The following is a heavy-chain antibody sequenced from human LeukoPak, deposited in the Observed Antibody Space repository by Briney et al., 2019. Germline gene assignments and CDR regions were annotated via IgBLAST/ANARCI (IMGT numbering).Heavy chain of an antibody. V-gene: IGHV4-39*01. J-gene: IGHJ3*02. CDR2: LYYSGST. CDR3: ARHHFTGITDAFDT. CDR1: GGSISSSSYY. Sequence: PSETLSLTCTVSGGSISSSSYYWGWIRQPPGKGLEWIGSLYYSGSTYYNPSLKSRVTISVDTSKNQFSLKLTSVTATDTAVFYCARHHFTGITDAFDTWGQGTMVTVSS. D-gene: IGHD3-10*01.